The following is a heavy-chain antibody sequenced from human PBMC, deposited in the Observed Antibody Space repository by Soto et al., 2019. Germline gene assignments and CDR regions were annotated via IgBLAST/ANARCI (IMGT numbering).Heavy chain of an antibody. V-gene: IGHV3-11*05. Sequence: QVQLVESGGGLVKPGGSLRLSCATSGFTFSDYYMTWIRQAPGEGLESLSYISGNSLYIEYADSVRGRFTISRDNAQNSLFLQMDSLRVEDTAVYYCTRDPRLGDYWGQGTLVTVSS. D-gene: IGHD3-16*01. J-gene: IGHJ4*02. CDR3: TRDPRLGDY. CDR2: ISGNSLYI. CDR1: GFTFSDYY.